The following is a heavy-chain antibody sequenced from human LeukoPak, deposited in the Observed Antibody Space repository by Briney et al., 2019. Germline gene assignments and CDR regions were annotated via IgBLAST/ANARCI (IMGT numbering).Heavy chain of an antibody. CDR3: ARGKSPTVATPFDY. CDR1: GGGSFSNYA. D-gene: IGHD4-23*01. J-gene: IGHJ4*02. V-gene: IGHV1-69*05. CDR2: IIPILRTP. Sequence: SVKVSCKASGGGSFSNYALSWVRQAPGQGLEWMAGIIPILRTPNYAQRFQGRLTITTDESTSTAYMELSSLRSEDTAVYYCARGKSPTVATPFDYWGQGTLVTVSS.